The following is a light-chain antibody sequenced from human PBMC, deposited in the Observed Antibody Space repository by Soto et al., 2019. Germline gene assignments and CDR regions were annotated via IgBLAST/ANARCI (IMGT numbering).Light chain of an antibody. J-gene: IGLJ1*01. CDR2: DVS. CDR3: CSYTASNTRQIV. Sequence: QSALTQPASVSGSPGQSITISCTGTSSDVVGYNYASWYQQHPGKAPKFMIYDVSNRPSGVSNRFSGSKSGNTASLTISGLQAEDEADYYCCSYTASNTRQIVFGTGAKVTVL. CDR1: SSDVVGYNY. V-gene: IGLV2-14*01.